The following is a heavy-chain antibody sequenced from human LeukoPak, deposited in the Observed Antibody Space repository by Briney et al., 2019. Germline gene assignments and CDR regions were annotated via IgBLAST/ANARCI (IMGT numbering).Heavy chain of an antibody. J-gene: IGHJ4*02. Sequence: KPSQTLSLTCTVSGGSISSGGYYWSWIRQHPGKGLEWIGYIYYSGSTYYNPSLKSRVTISVDTSKNQFSLKLSSVTAADTAVYYCARLLERGSAGYEGYFDHWGQGTLVTVSS. V-gene: IGHV4-31*03. CDR1: GGSISSGGYY. CDR2: IYYSGST. CDR3: ARLLERGSAGYEGYFDH. D-gene: IGHD3-10*01.